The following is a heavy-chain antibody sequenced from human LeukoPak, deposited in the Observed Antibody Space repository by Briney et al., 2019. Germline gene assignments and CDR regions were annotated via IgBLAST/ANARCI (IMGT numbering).Heavy chain of an antibody. Sequence: GGSLRLSCAASGFTFSSNTMNWVRQAPGKGLEWVSAISGSGGTTFYADSVKGRFTISRDNSKNTLYLQINSLRAEDTAVYYCAKESAGGSYFDWGQGTLVTVSS. J-gene: IGHJ4*02. D-gene: IGHD1-26*01. CDR2: ISGSGGTT. V-gene: IGHV3-23*01. CDR1: GFTFSSNT. CDR3: AKESAGGSYFD.